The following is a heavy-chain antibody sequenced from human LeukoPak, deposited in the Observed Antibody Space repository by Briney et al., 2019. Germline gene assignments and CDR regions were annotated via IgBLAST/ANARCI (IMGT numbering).Heavy chain of an antibody. V-gene: IGHV3-48*03. CDR2: ISSSGSTI. Sequence: GGSLRLSCAASGFTFSSYEMNWVRQAPGKGLEWVSYISSSGSTIYYADSVKGRFTISRDNAKNSLYLQMNSLRAEDTAVYYCARDSPNYSSGWYSLFDYWGQGTLVTVSS. J-gene: IGHJ4*02. D-gene: IGHD6-19*01. CDR3: ARDSPNYSSGWYSLFDY. CDR1: GFTFSSYE.